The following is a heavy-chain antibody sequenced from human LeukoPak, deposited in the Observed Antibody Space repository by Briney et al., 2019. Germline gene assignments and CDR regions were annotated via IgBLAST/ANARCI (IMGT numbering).Heavy chain of an antibody. CDR1: GFTFSNYT. Sequence: GGSLRLSCSASGFTFSNYTMHWVRQAPGKGLEYVSGISGNGGRTYYGDSVKGRLTISRDNSTNTLYLQMSSLRAEDTAVYYCVKQYSYSNAFDIWGQGTMVTVSS. J-gene: IGHJ3*02. CDR2: ISGNGGRT. V-gene: IGHV3-64D*09. D-gene: IGHD4-11*01. CDR3: VKQYSYSNAFDI.